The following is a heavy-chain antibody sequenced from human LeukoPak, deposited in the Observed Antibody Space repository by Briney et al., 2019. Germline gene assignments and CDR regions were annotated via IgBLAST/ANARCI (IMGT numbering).Heavy chain of an antibody. CDR3: ARVTVADTMALDY. CDR2: IKQDGSEK. J-gene: IGHJ4*02. CDR1: GFTFSSYW. V-gene: IGHV3-7*01. Sequence: GGSLRLSCAASGFTFSSYWMSWVRQAPGKGLEWVANIKQDGSEKYYVDSVKGRFTISRDNAKNSLYLQMNSLRAEDTAVYYCARVTVADTMALDYWGQGTLVTVSS. D-gene: IGHD6-19*01.